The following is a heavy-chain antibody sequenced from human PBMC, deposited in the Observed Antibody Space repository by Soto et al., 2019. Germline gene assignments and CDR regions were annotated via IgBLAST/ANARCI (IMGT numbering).Heavy chain of an antibody. Sequence: EVQLLESGGGLVQPGGSLRLSCAASGFTFSSYAMSWVRQAPGKGLEWVSAISGSGGSTYYADSVTGRFTISRDNSKHTLYLQMNSLRAEDTAVYYCAKAGYEGVHLGELSFFDYWGQGTLVTVAS. V-gene: IGHV3-23*01. D-gene: IGHD3-16*02. J-gene: IGHJ4*02. CDR3: AKAGYEGVHLGELSFFDY. CDR2: ISGSGGST. CDR1: GFTFSSYA.